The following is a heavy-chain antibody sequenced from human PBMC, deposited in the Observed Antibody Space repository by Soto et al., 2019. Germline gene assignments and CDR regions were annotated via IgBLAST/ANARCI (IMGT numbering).Heavy chain of an antibody. Sequence: QVQLQQWGAGLLKPSETLSLTCAVYGGSFSGYYWSWIRQPPGKVLEWIVEINHSGSTNYNPSLKSRVAISVVMSQNQFCLKLGTVIAADTAVYEGVRYCSSTSCYIRAFDIWGQYPMPTASP. CDR3: VRYCSSTSCYIRAFDI. CDR2: INHSGST. J-gene: IGHJ3*02. D-gene: IGHD2-2*02. V-gene: IGHV4-34*01. CDR1: GGSFSGYY.